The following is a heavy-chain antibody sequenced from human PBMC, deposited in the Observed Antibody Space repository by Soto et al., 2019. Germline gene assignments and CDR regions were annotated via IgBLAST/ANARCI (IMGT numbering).Heavy chain of an antibody. CDR1: GFTFSSYA. Sequence: QVQLVESGGGVVQPGRSLRLSCAASGFTFSSYAMHWVRQAPGKGLEWVAVISYDGSNKYYADSVKGRFTISRDNSKSTLYLQMNSLRAEDTAVYYCARARWYCSSTSCSGRPYNWFDPGGQGTLVTVSS. J-gene: IGHJ5*02. D-gene: IGHD2-2*01. V-gene: IGHV3-30-3*01. CDR3: ARARWYCSSTSCSGRPYNWFDP. CDR2: ISYDGSNK.